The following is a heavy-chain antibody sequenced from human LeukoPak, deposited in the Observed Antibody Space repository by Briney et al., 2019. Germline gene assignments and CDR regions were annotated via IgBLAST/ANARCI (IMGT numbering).Heavy chain of an antibody. CDR2: IAYDGSNK. CDR3: AREAGSSSH. Sequence: GGSLRLSCAASGFTFSSYGMHWVRQAPGKGLEWVAVIAYDGSNKYYADSVKGRFTISRDNSKNTLYLQMSSLRAEDTAVYYCAREAGSSSHWGQGTLVTVSS. V-gene: IGHV3-30*03. J-gene: IGHJ4*02. CDR1: GFTFSSYG. D-gene: IGHD1-26*01.